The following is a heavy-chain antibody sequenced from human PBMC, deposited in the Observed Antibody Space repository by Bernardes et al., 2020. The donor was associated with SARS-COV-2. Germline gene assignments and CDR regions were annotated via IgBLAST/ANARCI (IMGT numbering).Heavy chain of an antibody. CDR2: ISGSGGST. CDR3: AKVDSLLLPRGGMDV. J-gene: IGHJ6*02. D-gene: IGHD2-15*01. V-gene: IGHV3-23*01. Sequence: GGSLRLSCAASGFTFSNYAMSWVRQAPGKGLEWVSGISGSGGSTYYADSVKGRFTISRDNSKNTLYLQMNSLRAEDTAVYYCAKVDSLLLPRGGMDVWGQGTTVTVSS. CDR1: GFTFSNYA.